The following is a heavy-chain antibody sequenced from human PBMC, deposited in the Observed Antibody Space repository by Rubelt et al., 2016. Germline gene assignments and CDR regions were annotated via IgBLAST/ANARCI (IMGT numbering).Heavy chain of an antibody. Sequence: GLEWIAFIFSTGAANYSPSLESRVTVSVDTSKNQFSLRVKYVTAADTAVYYCARLGYCSSTSCYLDYWGQGTLVTVSS. V-gene: IGHV4-59*08. D-gene: IGHD2-2*01. CDR3: ARLGYCSSTSCYLDY. J-gene: IGHJ4*02. CDR2: IFSTGAA.